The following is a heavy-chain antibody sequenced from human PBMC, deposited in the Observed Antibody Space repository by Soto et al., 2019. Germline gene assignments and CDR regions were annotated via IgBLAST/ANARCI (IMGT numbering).Heavy chain of an antibody. CDR3: ARVPSPFDYYYAMDV. V-gene: IGHV4-30-4*08. Sequence: TLSLTCTVSADSNSSGNKYCGWSRQTPGKGLEWIGYIFSSGTTYYNPSLKSRLTMSLDASQNQFSLKLNSLTDADTAVYFCARVPSPFDYYYAMDVWGQGTTVT. J-gene: IGHJ6*02. CDR1: ADSNSSGNKY. D-gene: IGHD3-16*01. CDR2: IFSSGTT.